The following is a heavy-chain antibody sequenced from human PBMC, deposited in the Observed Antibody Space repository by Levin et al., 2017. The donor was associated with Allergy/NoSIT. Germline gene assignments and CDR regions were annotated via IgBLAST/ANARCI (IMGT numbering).Heavy chain of an antibody. CDR2: IGESGGTT. V-gene: IGHV3-23*01. Sequence: GESLKISCASSGFTFSSYAMTWVRQAPGKGLEWVSTIGESGGTTYYADSVKGRFTISRDNSKNTLYLQMNSLRAEDTAMYYCAKVPFPGGYVLFDSWGQGTLVTVSS. D-gene: IGHD5-12*01. CDR3: AKVPFPGGYVLFDS. CDR1: GFTFSSYA. J-gene: IGHJ4*02.